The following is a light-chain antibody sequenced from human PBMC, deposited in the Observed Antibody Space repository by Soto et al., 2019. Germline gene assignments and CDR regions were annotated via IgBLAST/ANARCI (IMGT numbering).Light chain of an antibody. CDR3: QHYTSYSEA. CDR1: QTISSW. Sequence: DIQMTQSPSTLSGSVGDRVTITCRASQTISSWLAWYQQKPGKAPKLLIYKASTLKSGVPSRFSGSGSGTEFTLTISSLPPDDFATYYCQHYTSYSEAFGQGTKVDIX. CDR2: KAS. J-gene: IGKJ1*01. V-gene: IGKV1-5*03.